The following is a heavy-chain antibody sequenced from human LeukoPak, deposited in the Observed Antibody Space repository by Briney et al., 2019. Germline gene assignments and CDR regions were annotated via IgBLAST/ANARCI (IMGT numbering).Heavy chain of an antibody. CDR2: IWYDGRNK. CDR3: ARVNRGDAFDI. Sequence: QPGRSLRLSCAASGFTFSSYGMHWVRQAPGKGLEWVAVIWYDGRNKFYADSLKGRFTISRDNSKYTLYLQMNSLRAEDTAVYYCARVNRGDAFDIWGQGTLVTVSS. J-gene: IGHJ3*02. CDR1: GFTFSSYG. V-gene: IGHV3-33*01. D-gene: IGHD3-16*02.